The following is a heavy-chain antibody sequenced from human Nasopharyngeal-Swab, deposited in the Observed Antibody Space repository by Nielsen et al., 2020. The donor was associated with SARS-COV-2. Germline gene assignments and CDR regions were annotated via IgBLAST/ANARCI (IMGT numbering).Heavy chain of an antibody. CDR1: GYTFTSYY. V-gene: IGHV1-46*01. D-gene: IGHD3-10*01. CDR3: ARGPTYYYGSGSSGPFDP. J-gene: IGHJ5*02. CDR2: INPSGGST. Sequence: SVKVSCKASGYTFTSYYMHWVRQAPGQGLEWMGIINPSGGSTSDAQKFQGRVTMTRDTSTSTVYMELSSLRSEDTAVYYCARGPTYYYGSGSSGPFDPWGQGTLVTVSS.